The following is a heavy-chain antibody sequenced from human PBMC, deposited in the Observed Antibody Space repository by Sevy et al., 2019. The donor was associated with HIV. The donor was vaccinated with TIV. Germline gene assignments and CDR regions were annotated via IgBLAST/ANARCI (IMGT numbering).Heavy chain of an antibody. CDR2: IYSSGST. J-gene: IGHJ4*02. CDR1: GGSINGYY. D-gene: IGHD3-10*01. CDR3: ARDGLAGSLGY. Sequence: SETLSLSYTVSGGSINGYYWSWIRQPPGKGLEYIGYIYSSGSTNYNASLRSRVTISVDTSKNQFSLKMRSVTTADTAVYYCARDGLAGSLGYWGQGIQVTVSS. V-gene: IGHV4-59*01.